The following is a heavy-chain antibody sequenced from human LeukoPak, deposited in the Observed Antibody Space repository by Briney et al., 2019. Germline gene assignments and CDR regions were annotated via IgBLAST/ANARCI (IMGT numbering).Heavy chain of an antibody. V-gene: IGHV3-30*18. CDR3: AKGQRGIAVADFDY. CDR2: ISYDGGNK. Sequence: PGGSLRLSCAASGFMFSSYGMHWVPQAPRKGLATVAVISYDGGNKYYADSVKGRFTISRDNSKNTLYLQMNSLRAEDTAVYYCAKGQRGIAVADFDYWGQGTLVTVSS. D-gene: IGHD6-19*01. CDR1: GFMFSSYG. J-gene: IGHJ4*02.